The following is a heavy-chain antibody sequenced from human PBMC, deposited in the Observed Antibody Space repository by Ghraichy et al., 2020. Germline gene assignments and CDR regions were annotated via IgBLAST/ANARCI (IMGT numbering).Heavy chain of an antibody. CDR3: ARGRGRWRPKGRDDAFDI. Sequence: SQTLSLTCAVYGGSFSGYYWSWIRQPPGKGLEWIGEINHSGSTNYNPSLKSRVTISVDTSKNQFSLKLSSVTAADTAVYYCARGRGRWRPKGRDDAFDIWGQGTMVTVSS. CDR1: GGSFSGYY. J-gene: IGHJ3*02. CDR2: INHSGST. D-gene: IGHD5-24*01. V-gene: IGHV4-34*01.